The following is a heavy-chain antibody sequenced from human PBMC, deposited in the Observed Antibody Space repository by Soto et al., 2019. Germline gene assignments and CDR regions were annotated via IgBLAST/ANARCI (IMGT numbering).Heavy chain of an antibody. CDR2: INHSGST. CDR3: ARGGLRPDYYYYYGMDV. J-gene: IGHJ6*02. Sequence: SETLSLTCAVYGGSFSGYYWSWIRQPPGKGLEWIGEINHSGSTNYNPSLKSRVTISVDTSKNHFSLKLSSVTAADTAVYYCARGGLRPDYYYYYGMDVWGQGTTVTVSS. V-gene: IGHV4-34*01. D-gene: IGHD5-12*01. CDR1: GGSFSGYY.